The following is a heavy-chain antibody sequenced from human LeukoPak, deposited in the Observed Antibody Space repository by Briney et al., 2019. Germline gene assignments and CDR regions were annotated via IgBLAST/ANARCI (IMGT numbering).Heavy chain of an antibody. V-gene: IGHV4-4*07. Sequence: SVTLSLICSVSGDPMSNYYGTWIRQPAGKGLEWIGRIYSSGTKNYNPSLTSRVTMSVDTSKNQFSLKLSTVTAADTAVYYCARNVRGGSTYLDYWGQGTLVTVSS. CDR2: IYSSGTK. CDR3: ARNVRGGSTYLDY. J-gene: IGHJ4*02. CDR1: GDPMSNYY. D-gene: IGHD3-16*01.